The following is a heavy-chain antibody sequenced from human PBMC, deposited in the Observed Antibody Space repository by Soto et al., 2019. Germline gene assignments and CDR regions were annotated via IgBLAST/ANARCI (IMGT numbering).Heavy chain of an antibody. V-gene: IGHV1-69*02. Sequence: SVKVSCKASGGTFSSYTISWVRQAPGQGLEWMGRIIPILGIANYAQKFQGRVTMTADTSTSTAYMELSSLRSEDTAVYYCATGFVRYFDWSRPNWFDPGAQGTLDTVSS. CDR3: ATGFVRYFDWSRPNWFDP. J-gene: IGHJ5*02. CDR1: GGTFSSYT. D-gene: IGHD3-9*01. CDR2: IIPILGIA.